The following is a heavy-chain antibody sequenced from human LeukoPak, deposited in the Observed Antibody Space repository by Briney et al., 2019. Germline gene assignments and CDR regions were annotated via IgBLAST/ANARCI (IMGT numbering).Heavy chain of an antibody. CDR3: ALNPDYYGSGSFDY. J-gene: IGHJ4*02. V-gene: IGHV3-21*01. CDR1: GFTFSSYN. Sequence: GGSLRLSCAASGFTFSSYNMNWVRQAPGKGLEWVSSISDNIRSTFYADSVKGRFTISTDNARNSLYLQMNSLRAEDTAVYYCALNPDYYGSGSFDYWGQGTLVTVSS. CDR2: ISDNIRST. D-gene: IGHD3-10*01.